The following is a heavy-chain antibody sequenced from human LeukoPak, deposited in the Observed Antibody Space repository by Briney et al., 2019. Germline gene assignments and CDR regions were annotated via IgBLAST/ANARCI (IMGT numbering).Heavy chain of an antibody. CDR1: GYTFTGYY. Sequence: ASVKVSCKASGYTFTGYYMHWVRQAPGQGLEWMGWINPNSGGTNYAQKFQGRVTMTRDTSISTADMELSRLRSDDTAVYYCASRGGYGDYEGLDGMDVWGQGTTVTVSS. D-gene: IGHD4-17*01. CDR3: ASRGGYGDYEGLDGMDV. CDR2: INPNSGGT. J-gene: IGHJ6*02. V-gene: IGHV1-2*02.